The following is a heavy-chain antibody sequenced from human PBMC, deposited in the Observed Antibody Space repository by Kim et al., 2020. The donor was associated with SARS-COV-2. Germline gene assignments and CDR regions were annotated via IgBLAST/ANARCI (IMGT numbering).Heavy chain of an antibody. V-gene: IGHV3-33*01. Sequence: GGSLRLSCAASGFTFSSYDMHWVRQAPGKGLEWVAVIWYDGSNKYYADSVKGRFTISRDNSMNTLYLQMNSLRAEDTAVYYCARDPSVLLWFGELFDYWGQGTLVTVSS. CDR1: GFTFSSYD. D-gene: IGHD3-10*01. CDR2: IWYDGSNK. J-gene: IGHJ4*02. CDR3: ARDPSVLLWFGELFDY.